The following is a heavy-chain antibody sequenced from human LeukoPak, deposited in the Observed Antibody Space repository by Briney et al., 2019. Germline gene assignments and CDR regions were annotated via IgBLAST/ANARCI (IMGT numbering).Heavy chain of an antibody. J-gene: IGHJ4*02. CDR2: ISSSSSYI. V-gene: IGHV3-21*01. Sequence: GGSLRLSCAASGLTFSKYSMNWVRQAPGKGLEWVSSISSSSSYIYYADSVKGRFTISRDNAKNSLYLQMNSLRAEDTAVYYCASLGSSSSGGYFDYWGQGTLVTVSS. D-gene: IGHD6-6*01. CDR3: ASLGSSSSGGYFDY. CDR1: GLTFSKYS.